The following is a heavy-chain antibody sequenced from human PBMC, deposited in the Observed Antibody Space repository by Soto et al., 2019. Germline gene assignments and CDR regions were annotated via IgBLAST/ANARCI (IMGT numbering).Heavy chain of an antibody. Sequence: EVQLVESGGGLVQPGRSLRLSCAASGFTFDNCGMHWVWQAPGKGLEWVSGISWDSGTIGYADSVKGRFIISRDDAKNSLYLQMNSLRGEDTALYYCVQGRYPTMATPLDHWGQGTLVTVSS. CDR2: ISWDSGTI. D-gene: IGHD5-12*01. J-gene: IGHJ5*02. CDR1: GFTFDNCG. V-gene: IGHV3-9*01. CDR3: VQGRYPTMATPLDH.